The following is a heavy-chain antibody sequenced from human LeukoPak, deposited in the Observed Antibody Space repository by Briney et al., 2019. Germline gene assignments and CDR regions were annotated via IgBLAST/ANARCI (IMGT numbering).Heavy chain of an antibody. V-gene: IGHV4-31*03. D-gene: IGHD4-23*01. Sequence: SQTLSLTCTVSGGSISSGGYYWSWIRPHPGKGLECIGYIYYSGSTYYNPSLNSRVTISVDTSKNQFSLKLSSVTAADTAVYYCARVDYGGNSDYFDYWGQGTLVTVSS. CDR3: ARVDYGGNSDYFDY. J-gene: IGHJ4*02. CDR2: IYYSGST. CDR1: GGSISSGGYY.